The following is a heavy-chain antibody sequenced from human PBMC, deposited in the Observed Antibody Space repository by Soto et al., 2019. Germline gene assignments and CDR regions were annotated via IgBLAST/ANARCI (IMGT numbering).Heavy chain of an antibody. J-gene: IGHJ5*02. D-gene: IGHD2-15*01. CDR3: ARHVGYCSGGSCYPELLNWFDP. CDR1: GASISSSGSY. CDR2: IYYLGNT. V-gene: IGHV4-39*01. Sequence: SETLYIASTVSGASISSSGSYWGWFRQAPGKGVEWVGSIYYLGNTYYNPSLGSRVTISVDTSKNQFSLKLRSVTAADTAVFYCARHVGYCSGGSCYPELLNWFDPWGQGTLVTVSS.